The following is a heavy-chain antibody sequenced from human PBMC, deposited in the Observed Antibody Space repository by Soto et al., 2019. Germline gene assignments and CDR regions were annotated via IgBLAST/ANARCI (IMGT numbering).Heavy chain of an antibody. CDR1: GFTFSSYG. D-gene: IGHD3-3*01. CDR3: AKLSESYYDFWSGPYDAFDI. Sequence: GGSLRLSCAASGFTFSSYGMHWVRQAPGKGLEWVAVISYDGSNKYYADSVKGRFTISRDNSKNTLYLQMNSLRAEDAAVYYCAKLSESYYDFWSGPYDAFDIWGQGTMVNVS. J-gene: IGHJ3*02. V-gene: IGHV3-30*18. CDR2: ISYDGSNK.